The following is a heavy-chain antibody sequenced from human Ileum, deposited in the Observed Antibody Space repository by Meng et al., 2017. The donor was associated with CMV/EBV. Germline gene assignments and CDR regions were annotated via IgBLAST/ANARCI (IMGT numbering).Heavy chain of an antibody. V-gene: IGHV3-30*04. Sequence: GESLKISCVVSRLTFSTYAMHWVRQAPGKGLEWVAVISYDGRNTNYADSVKGRFSISKDDSNNTLYLQMNSLRADDTAVYYCARDLFLKNRDIVVIGYWGQGALVTVSS. D-gene: IGHD2-15*01. CDR1: RLTFSTYA. CDR3: ARDLFLKNRDIVVIGY. CDR2: ISYDGRNT. J-gene: IGHJ4*02.